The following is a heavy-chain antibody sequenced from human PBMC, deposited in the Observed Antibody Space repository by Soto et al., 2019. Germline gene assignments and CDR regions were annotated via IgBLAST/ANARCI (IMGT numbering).Heavy chain of an antibody. V-gene: IGHV3-30-3*01. D-gene: IGHD3-10*01. CDR2: ISYDGSNK. CDR3: ARQPELLWFGKLFYLCDY. J-gene: IGHJ4*02. CDR1: GFTFSYYA. Sequence: QVQLVESGGGVVQPGRSLRLSCAASGFTFSYYAMHWVRQAPGKGLEWVALISYDGSNKNYADSVKGRFTISRDDSKNTLFLKMHSQTGEDTAVYFCARQPELLWFGKLFYLCDYWGQGTLVTVSS.